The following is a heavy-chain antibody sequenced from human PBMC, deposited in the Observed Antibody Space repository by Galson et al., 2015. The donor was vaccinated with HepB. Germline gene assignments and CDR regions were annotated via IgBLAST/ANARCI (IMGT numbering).Heavy chain of an antibody. D-gene: IGHD3-22*01. V-gene: IGHV1-3*01. J-gene: IGHJ4*02. Sequence: SVKVSCKASGYSFTSFAIHWVRQAPGQGLEWMGWVNPGNGKTKYSQKFQGKISITRDTSATTAYMELSSLRSEDTAVYYCARERGGFYYLDYWSQGTLVTVSS. CDR3: ARERGGFYYLDY. CDR2: VNPGNGKT. CDR1: GYSFTSFA.